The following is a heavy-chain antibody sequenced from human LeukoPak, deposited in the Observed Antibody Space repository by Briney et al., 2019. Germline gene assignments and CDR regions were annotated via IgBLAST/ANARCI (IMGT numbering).Heavy chain of an antibody. D-gene: IGHD3-3*01. J-gene: IGHJ3*02. Sequence: GGSLRLSCAASGFTFSSYWMSWVRQAPGKGLEWVANIKQDGSEKYYVDSVKGRFTISRDNAKTTLYLQMNSLRPEDTAVYYCARGDPDISFGVVGDAFDIWGPGTMVTVSS. CDR1: GFTFSSYW. CDR3: ARGDPDISFGVVGDAFDI. V-gene: IGHV3-7*01. CDR2: IKQDGSEK.